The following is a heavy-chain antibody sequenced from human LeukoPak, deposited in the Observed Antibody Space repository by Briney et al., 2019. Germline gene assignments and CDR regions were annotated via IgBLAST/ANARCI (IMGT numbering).Heavy chain of an antibody. V-gene: IGHV4-34*01. CDR3: ARDLDLSSFDI. Sequence: SETLSLTCAVYGGSFSAYHWSWIRQPPGKGLEWIGEIHHSGSTNYNPSLKSRVTISVDTSQNQFSLKVISVTAADTAVYYCARDLDLSSFDIWGQGTMVTVSS. J-gene: IGHJ3*02. D-gene: IGHD1-1*01. CDR2: IHHSGST. CDR1: GGSFSAYH.